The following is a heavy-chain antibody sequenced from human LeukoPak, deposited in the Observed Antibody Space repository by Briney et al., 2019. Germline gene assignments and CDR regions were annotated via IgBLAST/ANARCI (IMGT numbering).Heavy chain of an antibody. CDR1: GYSFTNYW. J-gene: IGHJ4*02. Sequence: GESLKISCKGSGYSFTNYWIGWVRQMPGKGLEWMGLIQPGDSDTRYSPSFQGQVTISADKSISTAYLQWSSLKASDTAMYYCARWGVGYYDILTGPTDYWGQGTLVTVSS. D-gene: IGHD3-9*01. CDR2: IQPGDSDT. V-gene: IGHV5-51*01. CDR3: ARWGVGYYDILTGPTDY.